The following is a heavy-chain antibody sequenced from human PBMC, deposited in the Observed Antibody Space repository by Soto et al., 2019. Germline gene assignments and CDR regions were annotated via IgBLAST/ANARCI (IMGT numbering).Heavy chain of an antibody. CDR1: GGSFSGYY. J-gene: IGHJ4*02. CDR2: INHSGRT. D-gene: IGHD2-8*02. V-gene: IGHV4-34*01. CDR3: ARDKITGLLDY. Sequence: QVQLQQWGAGLLKPSETLSLTCAVYGGSFSGYYWTWIRQPPGTGLEWIGEINHSGRTNYNPSLNSRVTISVDTSKNQFSLKLTSVTAADTAVYYCARDKITGLLDYWGQGTLVTVSS.